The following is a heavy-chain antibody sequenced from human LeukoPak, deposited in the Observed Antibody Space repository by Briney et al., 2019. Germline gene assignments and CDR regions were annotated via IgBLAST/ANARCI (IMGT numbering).Heavy chain of an antibody. V-gene: IGHV4-34*01. CDR3: ARNYVWGSYRYFYFDY. J-gene: IGHJ4*02. D-gene: IGHD3-16*02. CDR2: INHSGST. Sequence: PSETLSLTCAVYGGSFSGYYWSWIRQPPGKGLEWIGEINHSGSTNYNPSLKSRVTISVVTSKNQFSLKLSSVTAADTAVYYCARNYVWGSYRYFYFDYWGQGTLVTVSS. CDR1: GGSFSGYY.